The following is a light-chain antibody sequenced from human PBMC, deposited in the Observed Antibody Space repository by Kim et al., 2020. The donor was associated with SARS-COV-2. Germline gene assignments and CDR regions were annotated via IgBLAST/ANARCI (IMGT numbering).Light chain of an antibody. CDR1: CLRSFS. V-gene: IGLV3-19*01. CDR2: GKN. CDR3: NSRDSSGNHVV. Sequence: SSELTQDPAVSVALGQTVRITCQGDCLRSFSASWYQQKPGQAPLLVIYGKNNRPSGIPDRFTASNSGDTASMTITGAQAEDEADYYCNSRDSSGNHVVFGGGTQLTVL. J-gene: IGLJ2*01.